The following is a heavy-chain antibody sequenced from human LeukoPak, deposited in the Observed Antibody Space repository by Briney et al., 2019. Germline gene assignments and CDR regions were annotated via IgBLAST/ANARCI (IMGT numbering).Heavy chain of an antibody. Sequence: SETLSLTCTVSGGSISSYYWSWIRQPPGKGLEWIGYIYYSGSTNYNPSLKSRVTISVDTSKNQFSLKLSSVTAADTAVYYCARHQLRGFLDDNWGQGTLVTVSS. CDR2: IYYSGST. CDR3: ARHQLRGFLDDN. J-gene: IGHJ4*02. D-gene: IGHD3-10*01. CDR1: GGSISSYY. V-gene: IGHV4-59*08.